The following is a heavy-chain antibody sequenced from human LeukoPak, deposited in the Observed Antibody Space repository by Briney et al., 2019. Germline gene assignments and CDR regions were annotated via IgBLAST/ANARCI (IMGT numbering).Heavy chain of an antibody. CDR2: IFHSGST. CDR3: ARDSRQLWQKDDY. J-gene: IGHJ4*02. D-gene: IGHD5-18*01. CDR1: GDSMSSGIYY. Sequence: SEALSLTCNVSGDSMSSGIYYWSWIRQPRGKGLEWIGYIFHSGSTNYNPSLKSRVTISVDTSKNQFSLKLSSVTAADTAVYYCARDSRQLWQKDDYWGQGTLVTVSS. V-gene: IGHV4-30-2*01.